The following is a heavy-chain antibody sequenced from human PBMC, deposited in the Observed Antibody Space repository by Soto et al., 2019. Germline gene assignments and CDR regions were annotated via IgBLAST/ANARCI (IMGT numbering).Heavy chain of an antibody. CDR3: VRQDYHEKSA. Sequence: SETLSLTCSFSGGSISSGGYYWGWIRQPPWKGLEWVGSMSYSGSTYYNASLKSRVTISVDTSKNQFSLKVTSVTAADTALYYCVRQDYHEKSARGQGRPVTVXS. CDR2: MSYSGST. D-gene: IGHD3-22*01. J-gene: IGHJ4*02. CDR1: GGSISSGGYY. V-gene: IGHV4-39*01.